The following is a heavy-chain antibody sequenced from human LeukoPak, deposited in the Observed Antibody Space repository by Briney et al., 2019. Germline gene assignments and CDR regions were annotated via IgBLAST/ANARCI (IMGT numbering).Heavy chain of an antibody. J-gene: IGHJ4*02. CDR1: GFTFGSHG. D-gene: IGHD5-12*01. Sequence: PGGSLRLSCAASGFTFGSHGMHWVRQAPGKGLEYVSGVSSDGGSTHYANSVKGRFTISRDNSKNTLYLQMGSLRAEDMAVYYCARDRYSGYDSGADYWGQGTLVTVSS. CDR2: VSSDGGST. V-gene: IGHV3-64*01. CDR3: ARDRYSGYDSGADY.